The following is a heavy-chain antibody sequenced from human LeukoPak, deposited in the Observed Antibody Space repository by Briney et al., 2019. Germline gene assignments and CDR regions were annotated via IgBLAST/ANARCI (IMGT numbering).Heavy chain of an antibody. Sequence: SETLSLACTVSGGSISSYYWSWIRQPPGKGLEWIGYIYYSGSTNYNPSLKSRVTISVDTSKNQFSLKLSSVTAADTAVYYCARAAVDTAMVDRTWFDPWGQGTLVTVSS. J-gene: IGHJ5*02. CDR3: ARAAVDTAMVDRTWFDP. V-gene: IGHV4-59*01. D-gene: IGHD5-18*01. CDR2: IYYSGST. CDR1: GGSISSYY.